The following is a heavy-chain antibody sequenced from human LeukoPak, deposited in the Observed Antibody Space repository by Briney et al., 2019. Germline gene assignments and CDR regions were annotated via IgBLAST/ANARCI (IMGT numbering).Heavy chain of an antibody. CDR3: ARSDRSSTSCYTDYYYYGMDV. CDR1: GFTFENYV. CDR2: INSDGSST. D-gene: IGHD2-2*02. V-gene: IGHV3-74*01. Sequence: PGGSLRLSCEASGFTFENYVMSWVRQAPGKGLVWVSRINSDGSSTSYADSVKGRFTISRDNAKNTLYLQMNSLRAEDTAVYYCARSDRSSTSCYTDYYYYGMDVWGQGTTVTVSS. J-gene: IGHJ6*02.